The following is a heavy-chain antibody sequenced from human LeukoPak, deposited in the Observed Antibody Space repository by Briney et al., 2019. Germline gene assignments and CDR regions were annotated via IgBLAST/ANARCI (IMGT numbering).Heavy chain of an antibody. CDR1: GFTFSTYS. CDR3: AKQSNDFWSGYTAPPGYGMDV. V-gene: IGHV3-23*01. CDR2: VSASGYT. J-gene: IGHJ6*02. D-gene: IGHD3-3*01. Sequence: GGSLRLSCAASGFTFSTYSMNWVRQPPGKGLEWVSGVSASGYTFYADSVKGRFTISRDNSKNTLYLQMNSLGAEDTAIYFCAKQSNDFWSGYTAPPGYGMDVWGQGAAVIVSS.